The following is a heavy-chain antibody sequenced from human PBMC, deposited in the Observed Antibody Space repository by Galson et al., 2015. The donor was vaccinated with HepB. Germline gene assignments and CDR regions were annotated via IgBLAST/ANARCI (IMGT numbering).Heavy chain of an antibody. J-gene: IGHJ4*02. CDR2: IWPGDSAT. Sequence: QSGAEVKKPGESLKISCKGSGYKFANYWIGWVRQLPGKGLEWMGIIWPGDSATSFGPSFQRQVTMSVDQSHSTAYLQRSGLRASDTAMYYCARHRDGYNYFFDYWGQGTLVTVSS. CDR1: GYKFANYW. CDR3: ARHRDGYNYFFDY. V-gene: IGHV5-51*01. D-gene: IGHD5-24*01.